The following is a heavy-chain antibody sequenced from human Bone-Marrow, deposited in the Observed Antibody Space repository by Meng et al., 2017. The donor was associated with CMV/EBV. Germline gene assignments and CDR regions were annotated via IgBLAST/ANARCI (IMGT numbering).Heavy chain of an antibody. D-gene: IGHD1-14*01. Sequence: SGHTLVQPTQTLTLTCTFSGFSLNTTGMRVSWLRQPPGQALEWLARIDWDDDEFYSTSLRTRLTISKDTSKNQVVLTMTNMDPVDTGTYYCARFHHVGMDVWGQGTTVTVSS. CDR1: GFSLNTTGMR. V-gene: IGHV2-70D*14. CDR3: ARFHHVGMDV. J-gene: IGHJ6*02. CDR2: IDWDDDE.